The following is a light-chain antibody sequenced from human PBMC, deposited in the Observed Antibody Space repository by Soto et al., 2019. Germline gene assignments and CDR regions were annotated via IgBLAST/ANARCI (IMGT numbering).Light chain of an antibody. J-gene: IGLJ2*01. Sequence: QSVLTQPPSVSEAPRQRVTLSCSGSSYNIGNNAVNWYQQLPGKAPKLLIYYDDLLPSGVSDRFSGSKSGTSASLAISGLQSEDEADYDCAAWDDSLNAVVFGGGTKLTVL. V-gene: IGLV1-36*01. CDR3: AAWDDSLNAVV. CDR1: SYNIGNNA. CDR2: YDD.